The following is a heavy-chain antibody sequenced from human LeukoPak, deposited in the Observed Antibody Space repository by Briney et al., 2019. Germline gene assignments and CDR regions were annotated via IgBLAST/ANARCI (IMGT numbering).Heavy chain of an antibody. J-gene: IGHJ3*02. Sequence: SQTLSLTCTVSGGSISSGGYSWSWIRQPPGKGLEWIGYIYHSGSTYYNPSLKSRVTISVDRSKNQFSLKLSSVTAADTAVYYCARDGPEAFDIWGQGTMVTVSS. V-gene: IGHV4-30-2*01. CDR3: ARDGPEAFDI. CDR1: GGSISSGGYS. CDR2: IYHSGST.